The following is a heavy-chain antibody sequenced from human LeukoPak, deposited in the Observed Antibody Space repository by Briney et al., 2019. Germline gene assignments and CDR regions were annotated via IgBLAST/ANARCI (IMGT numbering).Heavy chain of an antibody. D-gene: IGHD3-9*01. V-gene: IGHV5-51*01. CDR2: IYPGDSDT. Sequence: PGESLKISCKGSGNSFTSYWIGWVRQMPGKGLEWMGIIYPGDSDTRYSPSFQGQVTISADKSISTAYLQWSSLKASDTAMYYCARPSYYDILTGYYSDAFDIWGQGTMVTVSS. J-gene: IGHJ3*02. CDR3: ARPSYYDILTGYYSDAFDI. CDR1: GNSFTSYW.